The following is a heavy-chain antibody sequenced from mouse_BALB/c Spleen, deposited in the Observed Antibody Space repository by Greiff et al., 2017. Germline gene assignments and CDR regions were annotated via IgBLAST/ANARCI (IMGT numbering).Heavy chain of an antibody. CDR3: ARCDYGSMRALYAMDY. V-gene: IGHV1-80*01. Sequence: QVQLQQSGAELVRPGSSVKISCKASGYAFSSYWMNWVKQRPGQGLEWIGQIYPGDGDTNYNGKFKGKATLTADKSSSTAYMQLSSLTSEDSAVYFCARCDYGSMRALYAMDYWGQGTSVTVSS. CDR2: IYPGDGDT. D-gene: IGHD1-1*01. CDR1: GYAFSSYW. J-gene: IGHJ4*01.